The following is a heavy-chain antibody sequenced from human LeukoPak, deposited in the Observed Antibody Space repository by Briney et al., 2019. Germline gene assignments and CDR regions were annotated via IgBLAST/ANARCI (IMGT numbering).Heavy chain of an antibody. CDR2: IYYSGST. Sequence: SETLSLTCTVSGGSISSYYWSWIRQPPGKGLEWIGYIYYSGSTNYNPSLKSRVTISVDTSKNQFSLKLSSVTAADTAVYYCARGESGFWSGYYDYWGQGTLVTV. J-gene: IGHJ4*02. V-gene: IGHV4-59*01. CDR1: GGSISSYY. D-gene: IGHD3-3*01. CDR3: ARGESGFWSGYYDY.